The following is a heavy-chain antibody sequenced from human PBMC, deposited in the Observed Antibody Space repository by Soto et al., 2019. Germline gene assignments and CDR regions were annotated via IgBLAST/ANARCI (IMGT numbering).Heavy chain of an antibody. D-gene: IGHD1-26*01. CDR1: GFTFSSSE. CDR2: IHPSGQPI. CDR3: ARRASR. Sequence: EVQLVESGGGLVQPGGSLRLSCAVSGFTFSSSEMYWVRQAPGKGLEWISYIHPSGQPIFYADSVKGRFTISRDNANNSLFLQMNSLRAEETTVYYCARRASRWGQWTMVNVSA. V-gene: IGHV3-48*03. J-gene: IGHJ3*01.